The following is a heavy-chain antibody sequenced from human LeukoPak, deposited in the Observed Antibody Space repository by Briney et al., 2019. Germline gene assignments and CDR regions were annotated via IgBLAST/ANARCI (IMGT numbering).Heavy chain of an antibody. CDR1: GGSISSGSYY. D-gene: IGHD1-1*01. V-gene: IGHV4-61*02. J-gene: IGHJ6*03. CDR2: IYTSGST. Sequence: PSETLSLTCTVSGGSISSGSYYWSWIRQPAGKGLDWIGRIYTSGSTNYNPSLKSRVTISVDTSKNQFSLKLSSVTAADTAVDYCASSRFSTEDYYYYYMDVWGKGTTVTISS. CDR3: ASSRFSTEDYYYYYMDV.